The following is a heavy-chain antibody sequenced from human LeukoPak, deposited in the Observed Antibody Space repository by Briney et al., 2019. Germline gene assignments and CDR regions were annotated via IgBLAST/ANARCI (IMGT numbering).Heavy chain of an antibody. D-gene: IGHD2-2*01. V-gene: IGHV4-59*01. CDR3: AREARQYQLSGYYYYYMDV. CDR2: IYYSGST. Sequence: ASETLSLTCTVSGGSISSYYWSWIRQPPGKGLEWIGYIYYSGSTNYNPSLKSRVTISVDTSKNQFSLKLSSVTAADTAVYYCAREARQYQLSGYYYYYMDVWGKGTTVTVSS. J-gene: IGHJ6*03. CDR1: GGSISSYY.